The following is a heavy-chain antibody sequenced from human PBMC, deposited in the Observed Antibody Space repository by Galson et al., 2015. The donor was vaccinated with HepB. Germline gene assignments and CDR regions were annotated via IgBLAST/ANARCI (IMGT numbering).Heavy chain of an antibody. CDR3: ARGPVVIVPAAIRQPYYYYMDV. J-gene: IGHJ6*03. D-gene: IGHD2-2*02. CDR1: GGTFSSYA. Sequence: SCKASGGTFSSYAISWVRQAPGQGLEWMGGIIPIFGTANYAQKFQGRVTITADESTSTAYMELSSLRSEDTAVYYCARGPVVIVPAAIRQPYYYYMDVWGKGTTVTVSS. CDR2: IIPIFGTA. V-gene: IGHV1-69*01.